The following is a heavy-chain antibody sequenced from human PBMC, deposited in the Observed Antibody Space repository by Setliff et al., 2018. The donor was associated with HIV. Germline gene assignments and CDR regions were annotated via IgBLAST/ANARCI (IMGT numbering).Heavy chain of an antibody. CDR3: ARGVAVAGVYRY. J-gene: IGHJ4*02. Sequence: SETLSLTCAVYGETFNDYFWTWIRQSPGKGLEWIGELNHSGNINQNPSLKSGFTLSVDTSKNQFSLRLTSVTAADTAVYYCARGVAVAGVYRYWGQGTLVTVSS. D-gene: IGHD6-19*01. CDR2: LNHSGNI. CDR1: GETFNDYF. V-gene: IGHV4-34*01.